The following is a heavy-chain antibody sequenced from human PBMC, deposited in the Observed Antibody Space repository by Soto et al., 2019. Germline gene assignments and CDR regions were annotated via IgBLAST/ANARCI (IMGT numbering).Heavy chain of an antibody. Sequence: ASVKVSCKASGFKFITYDFRWMRQASGHRLEWMGWMNPNNGNAGLAQKFRGRINMTRNTSISTAYLELSSLRSDDPAVYFCARRKGRSGPYYRVIWG. D-gene: IGHD1-26*01. CDR1: GFKFITYD. J-gene: IGHJ3*02. V-gene: IGHV1-8*01. CDR2: MNPNNGNA. CDR3: ARRKGRSGPYYRVI.